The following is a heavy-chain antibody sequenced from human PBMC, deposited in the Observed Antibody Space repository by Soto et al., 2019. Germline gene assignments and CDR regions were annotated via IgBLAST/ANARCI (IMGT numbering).Heavy chain of an antibody. D-gene: IGHD3-3*01. CDR1: GYSFTIYC. J-gene: IGHJ6*02. V-gene: IGHV5-51*01. CDR3: ARPARYYDFWSGYYNDYYYGMDV. Sequence: PGESLKISCKGSGYSFTIYCIGWVLQMPWKGLEWMGIIYPGDSDTRYSPSFQGQVTISADKSISTAYLQWSSLKASDTAMYYCARPARYYDFWSGYYNDYYYGMDVWGQATTVTVS. CDR2: IYPGDSDT.